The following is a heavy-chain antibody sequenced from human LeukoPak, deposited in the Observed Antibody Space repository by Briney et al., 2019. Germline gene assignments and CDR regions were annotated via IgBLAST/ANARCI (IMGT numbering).Heavy chain of an antibody. CDR2: VSGTSEYI. CDR1: GFTFSSYA. CDR3: ARWYSSGWYSDY. V-gene: IGHV3-21*06. Sequence: GGSLRLSCAASGFTFSSYAMSWVRQAPGKGLEWVSSVSGTSEYIYYADSVRGRFTISRDNAKNTVYLQMNSLRAEDTAVYYCARWYSSGWYSDYWGQGTLVTVSS. J-gene: IGHJ4*02. D-gene: IGHD6-19*01.